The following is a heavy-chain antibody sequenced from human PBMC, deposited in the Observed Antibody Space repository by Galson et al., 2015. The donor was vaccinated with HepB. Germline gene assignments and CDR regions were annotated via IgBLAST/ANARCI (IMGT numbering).Heavy chain of an antibody. J-gene: IGHJ4*02. Sequence: SVKVSCKVSGYTLTELSMHWVRQAPGKGLEWMGGFDPEDGETIYAQKFQGRVTMTRDTSTSTVYMELSSLRSEDTAVYYCARGYSYGSRELGYWGQGTLVTVSS. CDR1: GYTLTELS. D-gene: IGHD5-18*01. V-gene: IGHV1-24*01. CDR2: FDPEDGET. CDR3: ARGYSYGSRELGY.